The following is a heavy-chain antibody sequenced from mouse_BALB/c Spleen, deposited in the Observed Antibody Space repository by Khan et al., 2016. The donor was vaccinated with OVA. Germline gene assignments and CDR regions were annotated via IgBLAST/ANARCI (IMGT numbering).Heavy chain of an antibody. CDR3: ARVYGGDFDY. D-gene: IGHD1-1*01. V-gene: IGHV3-2*02. CDR2: ISYSGNT. Sequence: EVQLQESGPGLVKPSQSLSLTCTVTGYSITSDYAWNWIRQFPGNKLEWMGNISYSGNTNYNPTLRSRITITRDTSKNQFFLQLNSVTTEDTATYYCARVYGGDFDYWGQGTTLTVSS. J-gene: IGHJ2*01. CDR1: GYSITSDYA.